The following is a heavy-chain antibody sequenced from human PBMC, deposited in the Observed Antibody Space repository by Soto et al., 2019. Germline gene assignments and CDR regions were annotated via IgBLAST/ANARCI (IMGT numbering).Heavy chain of an antibody. V-gene: IGHV1-18*01. CDR2: ISAYNGNT. CDR1: GYTFTSYG. CDR3: AREGRGSSWDNDAFDI. J-gene: IGHJ3*02. D-gene: IGHD6-13*01. Sequence: RASVKVSCKASGYTFTSYGISWVRQAPGQGLEWMGWISAYNGNTNYAQKLQGRVTMTTDTSTSTAYMELRSLRSDDTAVYYCAREGRGSSWDNDAFDIWGQGTMVTVSS.